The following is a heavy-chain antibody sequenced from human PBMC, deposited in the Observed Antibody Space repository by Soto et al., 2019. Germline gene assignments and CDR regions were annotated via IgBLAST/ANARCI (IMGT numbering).Heavy chain of an antibody. CDR1: GGSIGTYY. CDR3: ARHPGYYDILTGYTTYYFDY. D-gene: IGHD3-9*01. V-gene: IGHV4-59*08. CDR2: IYYRGNT. J-gene: IGHJ4*02. Sequence: PSETLSLTCTVSGGSIGTYYWSWIRQPPGKGLEWIGYIYYRGNTDYNPSLKSRVTITQDTPKNQFSLKLSSVTASDTALYYCARHPGYYDILTGYTTYYFDYWGQGILVT.